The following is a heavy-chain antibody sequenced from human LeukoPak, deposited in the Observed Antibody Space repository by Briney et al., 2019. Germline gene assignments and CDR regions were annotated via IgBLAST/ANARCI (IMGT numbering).Heavy chain of an antibody. V-gene: IGHV3-9*01. CDR3: AKDAGYYDSSGYHNH. D-gene: IGHD3-22*01. CDR1: GFTFDDYA. J-gene: IGHJ5*02. CDR2: ISWNSGSI. Sequence: GRSLRLSCAASGFTFDDYAMHWVRQAPGKGLEWVSGISWNSGSIGYADSVKGRFTISRDNAKNSLYLQTNSLRAEDTALYYCAKDAGYYDSSGYHNHWGQGTLVTVSS.